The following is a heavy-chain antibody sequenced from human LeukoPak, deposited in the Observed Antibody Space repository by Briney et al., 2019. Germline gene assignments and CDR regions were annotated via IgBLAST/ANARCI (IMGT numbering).Heavy chain of an antibody. V-gene: IGHV1-69*04. CDR2: IIPIFGIA. D-gene: IGHD5-18*01. Sequence: SVKVACKASGGTFSSYAISWVRQAPGQGLEGMGRIIPIFGIANYAQKFQGRVTITADKSTSTAYMELSSLRSEDTAVYYCARDVDTAELGIDPWGQGTPVTVSS. CDR3: ARDVDTAELGIDP. CDR1: GGTFSSYA. J-gene: IGHJ5*02.